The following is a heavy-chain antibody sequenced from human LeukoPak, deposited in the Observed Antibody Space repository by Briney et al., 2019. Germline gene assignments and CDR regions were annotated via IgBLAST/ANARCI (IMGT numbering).Heavy chain of an antibody. CDR3: ARDLRDSSGYNWFDP. J-gene: IGHJ5*02. V-gene: IGHV1-8*01. CDR1: GYTFTSSD. Sequence: AASVKVSCKASGYTFTSSDINWVRQATGQGLEWMGWMNPNSGNTGYAQKFQGRVTMTRNTSISTAYMELSSLRSEDTAVYYCARDLRDSSGYNWFDPWGQGTLVTVSS. CDR2: MNPNSGNT. D-gene: IGHD3-22*01.